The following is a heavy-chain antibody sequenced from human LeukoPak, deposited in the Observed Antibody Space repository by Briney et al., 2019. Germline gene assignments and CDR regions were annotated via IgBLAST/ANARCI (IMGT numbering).Heavy chain of an antibody. CDR2: IYSSGST. V-gene: IGHV4-61*02. CDR3: ARSYGSGSYPWFDP. CDR1: GGSISSGSYY. Sequence: PSQTLSLTCTVSGGSISSGSYYWSWIRQPAGKGLEWIGRIYSSGSTNYNPSLKSRVTMSVDTSKNQFSLKLSSVTAADTAVYYCARSYGSGSYPWFDPWGQGTLVTVSS. D-gene: IGHD3-10*01. J-gene: IGHJ5*02.